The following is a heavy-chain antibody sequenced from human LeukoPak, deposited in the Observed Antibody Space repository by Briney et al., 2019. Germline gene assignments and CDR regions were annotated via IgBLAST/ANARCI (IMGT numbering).Heavy chain of an antibody. CDR2: IGTAGDT. CDR1: GFTFSDYD. Sequence: GGSLRLSCAASGFTFSDYDMHWVRQATGRGLEWVSAIGTAGDTYYTGSVKGRFTISRENAKNSLYLQMNSLRAGDTAVYYCARVAKERVGGVYYFDYWGQEPWSPPPQ. D-gene: IGHD1-1*01. J-gene: IGHJ4*01. V-gene: IGHV3-13*01. CDR3: ARVAKERVGGVYYFDY.